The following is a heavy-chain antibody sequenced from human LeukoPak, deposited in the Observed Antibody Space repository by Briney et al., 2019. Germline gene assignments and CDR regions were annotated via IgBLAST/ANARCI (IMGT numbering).Heavy chain of an antibody. Sequence: SETLSLTCTVSGGSISSYYWSWIRQPPGKGLEWIGYIYYSGSTNYSPSLKSRVTISVDTSKNQFSLKLSSVTAADTAVYYCARQGRYSSSWLDYWGQGTLVTVSS. CDR2: IYYSGST. J-gene: IGHJ4*02. V-gene: IGHV4-59*08. CDR1: GGSISSYY. CDR3: ARQGRYSSSWLDY. D-gene: IGHD6-13*01.